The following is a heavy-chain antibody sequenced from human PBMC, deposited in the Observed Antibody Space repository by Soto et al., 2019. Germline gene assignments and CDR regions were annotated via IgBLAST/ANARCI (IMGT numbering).Heavy chain of an antibody. Sequence: QVQLQESGPGLVKPSETLSLTCTVSGGSISSYYWSWIRQPAGKGLGWIGRIYTSGSTNYNPSLKSRVTMSVDTSKNQFSLKLSSVTAADTAVYYCAREGYDSSGYSDWGQGTLVTVSS. J-gene: IGHJ4*02. CDR1: GGSISSYY. D-gene: IGHD3-22*01. CDR2: IYTSGST. V-gene: IGHV4-4*07. CDR3: AREGYDSSGYSD.